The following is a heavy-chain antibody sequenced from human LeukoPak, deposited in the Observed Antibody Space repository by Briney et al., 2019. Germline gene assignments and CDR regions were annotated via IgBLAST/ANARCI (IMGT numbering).Heavy chain of an antibody. CDR3: AKDTKELLGYFDY. CDR1: GFAFRTYA. J-gene: IGHJ4*02. CDR2: IGSSGGST. Sequence: PGGSLRLSCAASGFAFRTYAMSWVRQAPGKGLESGSAIGSSGGSTYYADSVRGRFTISRDNSKNTLYLQMNSLRAEDTAVYYCAKDTKELLGYFDYWGQGTLVTVSS. D-gene: IGHD1-26*01. V-gene: IGHV3-23*01.